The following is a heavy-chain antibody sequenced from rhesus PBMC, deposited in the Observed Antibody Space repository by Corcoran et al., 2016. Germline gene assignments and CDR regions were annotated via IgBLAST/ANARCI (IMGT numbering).Heavy chain of an antibody. J-gene: IGHJ5-1*01. CDR2: IRSGGST. CDR1: GVSGSGNG. V-gene: IGHV4-160*01. D-gene: IGHD1-1-1*01. CDR3: ARQSIAGTYFDV. Sequence: QVQLQQWGEGLVKPSETLSLTCAVYGVSGSGNGWGWIRLPAGKGLELIGRIRSGGSTNYNPSLKNRVSISIATSKSQFSLKLSSVTASDTAVYYCARQSIAGTYFDVWGPGVLVTVSS.